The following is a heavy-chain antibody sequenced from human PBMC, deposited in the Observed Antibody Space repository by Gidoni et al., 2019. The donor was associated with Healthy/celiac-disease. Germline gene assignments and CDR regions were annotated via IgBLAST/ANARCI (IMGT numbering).Heavy chain of an antibody. D-gene: IGHD2-15*01. CDR1: GFTFSSYA. Sequence: EVQLVESGGGLVQPGGSLRLSCAASGFTFSSYAMLWVRQAPGKGLEWVSAISGSGGSTYYADSVKGRFTISRDNSKNTLYLQMNSLRAEDTAVYYCAKGAYCSGGSCYVFGYYYMDVWGKGTTVTVSS. J-gene: IGHJ6*03. CDR2: ISGSGGST. V-gene: IGHV3-23*04. CDR3: AKGAYCSGGSCYVFGYYYMDV.